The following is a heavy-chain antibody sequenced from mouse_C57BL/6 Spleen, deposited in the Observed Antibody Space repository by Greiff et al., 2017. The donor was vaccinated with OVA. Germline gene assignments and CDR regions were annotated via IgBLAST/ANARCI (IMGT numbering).Heavy chain of an antibody. Sequence: VQLQQPGTELVKPGASVKLSCKASGYTFTSYWMHWVKQRPGPGLEWIGAIYPGNSDTSYNQKFKGKAKLTAVTSASTAYMELSSLTNEDSAVYYGTVYYDYDGGGFADWGQGTLVTVSA. V-gene: IGHV1-5*01. J-gene: IGHJ3*01. D-gene: IGHD2-4*01. CDR2: IYPGNSDT. CDR1: GYTFTSYW. CDR3: TVYYDYDGGGFAD.